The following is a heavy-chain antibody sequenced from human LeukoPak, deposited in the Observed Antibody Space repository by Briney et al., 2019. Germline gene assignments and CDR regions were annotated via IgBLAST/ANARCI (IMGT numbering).Heavy chain of an antibody. Sequence: PSETLSLTCTVSGGSISSSSYYWGWIRQPPGNGLEWIGSIYYSGSTYYNPSLKSRVTISVDTSKNQFSLKLSSVTAADTAVYYCARRCSSTSCYDWFDPWGQGTLVTVSS. J-gene: IGHJ5*02. CDR1: GGSISSSSYY. V-gene: IGHV4-39*01. D-gene: IGHD2-2*01. CDR3: ARRCSSTSCYDWFDP. CDR2: IYYSGST.